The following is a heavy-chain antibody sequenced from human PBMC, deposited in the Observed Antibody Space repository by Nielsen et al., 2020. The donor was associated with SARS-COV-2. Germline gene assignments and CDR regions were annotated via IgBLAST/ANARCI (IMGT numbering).Heavy chain of an antibody. Sequence: GGPLRLSCAASGFTFSSYSMNWVRQAPGKGLEWVSCISSSSSYIYYADSVKGRFTISRDNAKNSLYLQMNSLRAEDTAVYYCASGAYGAPFDYWGQGTLVTVSS. CDR1: GFTFSSYS. J-gene: IGHJ4*02. D-gene: IGHD4-17*01. CDR3: ASGAYGAPFDY. CDR2: ISSSSSYI. V-gene: IGHV3-21*01.